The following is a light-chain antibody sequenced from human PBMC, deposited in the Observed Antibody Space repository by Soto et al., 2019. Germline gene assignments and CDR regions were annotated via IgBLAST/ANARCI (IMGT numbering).Light chain of an antibody. CDR2: AAS. Sequence: AIPMTQSPSSLSASVGDRVTITCRASQDIGNDLGWYQQRPGTPPKVLIYAASNLESGVPPRFSGSGSGTDFTLTISSLQPEDFATYYCLQDYNRPYAFGQGTKLEF. CDR1: QDIGND. V-gene: IGKV1-6*01. J-gene: IGKJ2*01. CDR3: LQDYNRPYA.